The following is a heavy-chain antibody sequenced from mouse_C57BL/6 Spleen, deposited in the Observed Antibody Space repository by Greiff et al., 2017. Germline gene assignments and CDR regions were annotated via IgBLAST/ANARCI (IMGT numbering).Heavy chain of an antibody. V-gene: IGHV2-5*01. CDR3: AKSYGSYEGLAY. J-gene: IGHJ3*01. D-gene: IGHD2-1*01. CDR1: GFSLTSYG. CDR2: IWRGGST. Sequence: QVQLKQSGPGLVHPSQSLSITCTVSGFSLTSYGVHWVRQSPGTGLEWLGVIWRGGSTDYNAAFMSRLSITKDNSQSQVFFKMNSLQADDTAIYYCAKSYGSYEGLAYWGQGTLVTVSA.